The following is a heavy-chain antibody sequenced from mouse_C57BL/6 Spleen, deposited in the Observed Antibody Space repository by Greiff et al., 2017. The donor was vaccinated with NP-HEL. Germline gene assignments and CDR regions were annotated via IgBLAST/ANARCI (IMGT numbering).Heavy chain of an antibody. CDR3: TYYYGSSFYWYFDV. V-gene: IGHV6-3*01. CDR1: GFTFSNYW. Sequence: EVKVEESGGGLVQPGGSMKLSCVASGFTFSNYWMNWVRQSPEKGLEWVAQIRLKSDNYATHYAVSGKGRFTISRNDSKSSVYLQMNNLRAEDTGIYYCTYYYGSSFYWYFDVWGTGTTVTVSS. CDR2: IRLKSDNYAT. J-gene: IGHJ1*03. D-gene: IGHD1-1*01.